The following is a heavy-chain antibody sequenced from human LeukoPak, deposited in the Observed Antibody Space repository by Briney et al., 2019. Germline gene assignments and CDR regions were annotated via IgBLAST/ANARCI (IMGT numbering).Heavy chain of an antibody. J-gene: IGHJ4*02. V-gene: IGHV4-34*01. Sequence: SETLSLTCAVYGGSFSGYYWSWIRQPPGKGLEWIGEINHSGSTNYNPSLKGRVTISVDTSKNQFSLKLSSVTAADTAVYYCARGNGTHYFDYWGQGTLVTVSS. CDR2: INHSGST. CDR3: ARGNGTHYFDY. CDR1: GGSFSGYY.